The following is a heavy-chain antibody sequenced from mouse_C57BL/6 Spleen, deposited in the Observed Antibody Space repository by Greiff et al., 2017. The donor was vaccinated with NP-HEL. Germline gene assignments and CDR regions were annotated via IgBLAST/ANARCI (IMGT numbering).Heavy chain of an antibody. J-gene: IGHJ3*01. V-gene: IGHV1-15*01. CDR3: TRSDYEGSAY. CDR2: IDPETGGT. D-gene: IGHD2-4*01. CDR1: GYTFTDYE. Sequence: VQLQQSGAELVRPGASVTLSCKASGYTFTDYEMHWVKQTPVHGLEWIGAIDPETGGTAYNQKFKGKAILTADKSSSTAYMELRSLTSEDSAVYYCTRSDYEGSAYWGQGTLVTVSA.